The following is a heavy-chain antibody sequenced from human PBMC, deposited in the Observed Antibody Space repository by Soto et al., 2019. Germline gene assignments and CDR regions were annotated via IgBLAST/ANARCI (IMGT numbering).Heavy chain of an antibody. CDR1: GGSFIDYS. CDR3: ARVSDY. V-gene: IGHV4-34*01. CDR2: INHSGSA. J-gene: IGHJ4*02. Sequence: QVLLQQWGAGRLKPSETLSLTCAVYGGSFIDYSWSWIRQSPGTGLEWIGEINHSGSANYNPSLKSRVTISVDTSKNQFSLKLYSMTAADAAVYYCARVSDYWSQGTLVTVSS.